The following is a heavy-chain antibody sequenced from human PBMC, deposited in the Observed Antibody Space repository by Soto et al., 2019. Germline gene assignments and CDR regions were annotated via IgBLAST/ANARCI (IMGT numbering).Heavy chain of an antibody. Sequence: VQLMQSGAEVKQPGSSVKVSCKASGGTFSSHSINWVRQAPGQGLEWMGGIITLFGTANYAQNFQGRVTITADQSTSTAYMELNSLRSDXXXXXXXXREVGYGDXSXXXXDWGQ. CDR1: GGTFSSHS. V-gene: IGHV1-69*01. CDR3: XREVGYGDXSXXXXD. CDR2: IITLFGTA. D-gene: IGHD4-17*01. J-gene: IGHJ1*01.